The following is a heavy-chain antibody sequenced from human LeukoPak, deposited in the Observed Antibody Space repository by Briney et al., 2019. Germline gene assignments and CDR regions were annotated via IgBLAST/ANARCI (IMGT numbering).Heavy chain of an antibody. CDR1: GFTFSSYA. D-gene: IGHD2-2*01. J-gene: IGHJ4*02. CDR3: AKDGAGSQSYCSSTSCYVDY. CDR2: IRGSGGST. V-gene: IGHV3-23*01. Sequence: GGSLRLSCAASGFTFSSYAMSWVRQAPGKGLEWVSVIRGSGGSTYCADSVKGRFTISRDNSKNTLYLQMNSLRAEDTAVYYCAKDGAGSQSYCSSTSCYVDYWGQGTLVTVSS.